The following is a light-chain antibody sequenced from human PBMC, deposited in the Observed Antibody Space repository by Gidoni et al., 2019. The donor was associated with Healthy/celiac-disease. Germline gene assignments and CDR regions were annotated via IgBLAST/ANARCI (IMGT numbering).Light chain of an antibody. CDR2: KAS. J-gene: IGKJ1*01. CDR1: QSIRSW. CDR3: QQYNSYPWT. V-gene: IGKV1-5*03. Sequence: DIQMTQSPSTLSASVGDRVTITCRASQSIRSWLAWYQQKPGKAPKLLIYKASSLESGVPSRLSGSGSGTEFTLTISSLQPYDFATYYCQQYNSYPWTFGQGTKVEIK.